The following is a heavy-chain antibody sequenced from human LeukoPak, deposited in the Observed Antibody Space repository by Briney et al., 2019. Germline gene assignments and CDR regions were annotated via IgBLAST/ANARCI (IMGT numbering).Heavy chain of an antibody. CDR3: ASLRVWFGDFDY. J-gene: IGHJ4*02. V-gene: IGHV3-30*04. CDR2: ISYDGNNK. D-gene: IGHD3-10*01. Sequence: AGGSLRLSCAASGFTFSSYSMHWVRQAPGKGLEGVAVISYDGNNKYYADSVKGRFTISRDNSKNTLYLQMNSLRAEDTAVYYCASLRVWFGDFDYWGQGTLVTVSS. CDR1: GFTFSSYS.